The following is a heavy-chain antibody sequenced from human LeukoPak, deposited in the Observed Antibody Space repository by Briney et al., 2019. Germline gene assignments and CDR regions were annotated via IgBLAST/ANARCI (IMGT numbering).Heavy chain of an antibody. CDR3: ARDPYSGNYGAYYYYMDV. D-gene: IGHD1-26*01. CDR2: ITSSSTYI. V-gene: IGHV3-21*01. CDR1: GFTFSSYN. Sequence: GGSLRLSCAASGFTFSSYNMNWVRQAPGKGLEWVSSITSSSTYIYYADSVRGRFTISRDNAKNSLYLQMNSLRAEDTAVYFCARDPYSGNYGAYYYYMDVWGKGTTVTISS. J-gene: IGHJ6*03.